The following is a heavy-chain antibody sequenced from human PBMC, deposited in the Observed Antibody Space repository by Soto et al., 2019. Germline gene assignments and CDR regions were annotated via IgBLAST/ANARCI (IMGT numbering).Heavy chain of an antibody. CDR2: IYYSGNT. Sequence: SETLSLTWTVPGCSVSSGRFYWGWIRQSPGKGLEWIGHIYYSGNTHYNPSLKSRVNISVDTSKNQFSLKLSSVTAADTAVYYCARSVFPWGQGTLVTVSS. CDR1: GCSVSSGRFY. J-gene: IGHJ5*02. V-gene: IGHV4-61*01. CDR3: ARSVFP.